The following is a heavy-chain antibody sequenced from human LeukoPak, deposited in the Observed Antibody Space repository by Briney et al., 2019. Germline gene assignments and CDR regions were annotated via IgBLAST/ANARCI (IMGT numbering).Heavy chain of an antibody. D-gene: IGHD6-6*01. CDR1: GGSFSAYY. CDR2: INHSGST. CDR3: ARGMVAARIYSYYYMDV. Sequence: SETLSLTCAVYGGSFSAYYWSWICQPPGKGLEWIGEINHSGSTNYNPSLKSRVTISVDTSKNQSSLKLSSVTAADTAVYYCARGMVAARIYSYYYMDVWGKGTTVTVSS. V-gene: IGHV4-34*01. J-gene: IGHJ6*03.